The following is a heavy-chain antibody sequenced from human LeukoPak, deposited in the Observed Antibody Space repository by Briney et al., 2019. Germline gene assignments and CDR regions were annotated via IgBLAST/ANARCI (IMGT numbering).Heavy chain of an antibody. J-gene: IGHJ5*02. D-gene: IGHD2-2*01. CDR1: GGTFGSYA. CDR2: IIPIFGTA. CDR3: ARGPLRYCSSTSCYAGLGWFDP. V-gene: IGHV1-69*05. Sequence: ASVKVSCKASGGTFGSYAISWVRQAPGQGLEWMGRIIPIFGTANYAQKFQGRVTITTDESTSTAYMELSSLRSEDTAVYYCARGPLRYCSSTSCYAGLGWFDPWGQGTLVTVSS.